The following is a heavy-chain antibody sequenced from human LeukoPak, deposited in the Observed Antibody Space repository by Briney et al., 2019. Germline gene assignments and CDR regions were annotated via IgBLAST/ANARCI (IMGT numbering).Heavy chain of an antibody. CDR2: MYHGGSS. D-gene: IGHD5-12*01. V-gene: IGHV4-59*12. Sequence: SETLSLTCTVSGGSISNYYWTWIRQPPGKGLEWVGYMYHGGSSNSNPSIKSRVTMSGDTSKNQLSLKLSSVTAADTAVYYCAGGGPIVATDYWGQGTLVTVSS. CDR3: AGGGPIVATDY. CDR1: GGSISNYY. J-gene: IGHJ4*02.